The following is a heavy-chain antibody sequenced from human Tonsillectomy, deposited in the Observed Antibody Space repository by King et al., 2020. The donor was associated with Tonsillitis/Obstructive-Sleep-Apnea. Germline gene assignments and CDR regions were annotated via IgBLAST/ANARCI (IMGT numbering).Heavy chain of an antibody. CDR2: IYYSGRT. Sequence: QLQESGPGLVKPSETLSLSCTVSGGSISIYYWSWIRQPPGKGLAWIGSIYYSGRTNYNPSLKSRGTISVDTSKTQLSLKLSSVTAADTAVYYCARGGASSSWYWYFDLWGRGTLVTVSS. CDR1: GGSISIYY. V-gene: IGHV4-59*01. J-gene: IGHJ2*01. CDR3: ARGGASSSWYWYFDL. D-gene: IGHD6-13*01.